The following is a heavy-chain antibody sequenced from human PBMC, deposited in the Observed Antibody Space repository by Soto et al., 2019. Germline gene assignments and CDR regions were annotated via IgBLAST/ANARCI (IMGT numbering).Heavy chain of an antibody. CDR2: IKQDGSEK. D-gene: IGHD3-10*01. V-gene: IGHV3-7*04. CDR1: GFTFSSYW. J-gene: IGHJ6*02. CDR3: ARDPSPMVRPQIYYYYYGMDV. Sequence: GGSLRLSCAASGFTFSSYWMSWVRQAPGKGLEWVANIKQDGSEKYYVDSVKGRFTISRDNAKNSLYLQMNSLRAEDMAVYYCARDPSPMVRPQIYYYYYGMDVWGQGTTVTVSS.